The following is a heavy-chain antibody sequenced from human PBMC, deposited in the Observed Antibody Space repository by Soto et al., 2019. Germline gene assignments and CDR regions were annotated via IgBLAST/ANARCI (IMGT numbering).Heavy chain of an antibody. CDR2: ISGSGIST. CDR1: GFTFSNFA. CDR3: ATPVSSGWYGPQDY. J-gene: IGHJ4*02. V-gene: IGHV3-23*01. Sequence: GGSLRLSCAASGFTFSNFALTWVRQAPGKGLEWVSGISGSGISTDHADSVKGRFTISRDNSKNTLFLQMNSLRAEDTAIYYCATPVSSGWYGPQDYWGQGTLVTVSS. D-gene: IGHD6-19*01.